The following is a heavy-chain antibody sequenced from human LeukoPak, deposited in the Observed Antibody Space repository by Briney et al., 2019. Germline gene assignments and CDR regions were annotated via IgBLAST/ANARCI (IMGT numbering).Heavy chain of an antibody. CDR2: ISAYNGNT. CDR3: ARVDDFWSGYWSEDY. D-gene: IGHD3-3*01. V-gene: IGHV1-18*01. Sequence: ASVKVSCKASGYTFTSYGISWVRQAPGQGLEWMGWISAYNGNTNYAQKLQGRVTMTTDTSTSTAYMELRCLRSDDTAVYYCARVDDFWSGYWSEDYWGQGTLVTVSS. J-gene: IGHJ4*02. CDR1: GYTFTSYG.